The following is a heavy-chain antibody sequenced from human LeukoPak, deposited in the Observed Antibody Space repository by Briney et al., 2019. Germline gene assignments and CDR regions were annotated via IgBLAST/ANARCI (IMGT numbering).Heavy chain of an antibody. CDR1: GFTFDDYA. D-gene: IGHD3-10*02. V-gene: IGHV3-9*01. CDR3: ARGLFGELLWGRYGMDV. J-gene: IGHJ6*02. CDR2: ISWNSGSI. Sequence: GGSLRLSCAASGFTFDDYAMHWVRQAPGKGLEWVSGISWNSGSIGYADSVKGRFTISRDNAKNSLYLQMNSLRAEDTAVYYCARGLFGELLWGRYGMDVWGQGTTVTVSS.